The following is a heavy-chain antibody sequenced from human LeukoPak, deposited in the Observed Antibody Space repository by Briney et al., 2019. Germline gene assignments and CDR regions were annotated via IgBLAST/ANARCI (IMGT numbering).Heavy chain of an antibody. Sequence: PGGSLRLSCSASGFTFSSSWMTWVRLAPGKGLEWVANIKQDGSEQYTADSLKGRFTISRDNDKKLVFLQMNSLRVDDTAVYYCARVGPSYYYYYMDAWGNGTTVIVSS. J-gene: IGHJ6*03. V-gene: IGHV3-7*01. CDR2: IKQDGSEQ. CDR1: GFTFSSSW. CDR3: ARVGPSYYYYYMDA.